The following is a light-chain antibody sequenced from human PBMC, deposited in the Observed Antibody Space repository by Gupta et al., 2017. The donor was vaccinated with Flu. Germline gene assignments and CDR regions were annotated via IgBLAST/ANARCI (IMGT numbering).Light chain of an antibody. CDR1: QDISNY. CDR2: DAS. Sequence: DIQLTLSPSSLSASVGDRVTITCQASQDISNYLNWYQQKPGKAPKLLIYDASNLETGVPSRFSGSGSGTDFTFTISSLQPEDIATYYCQQYDKLPSLTCGGGTKVEIK. V-gene: IGKV1-33*01. CDR3: QQYDKLPSLT. J-gene: IGKJ4*01.